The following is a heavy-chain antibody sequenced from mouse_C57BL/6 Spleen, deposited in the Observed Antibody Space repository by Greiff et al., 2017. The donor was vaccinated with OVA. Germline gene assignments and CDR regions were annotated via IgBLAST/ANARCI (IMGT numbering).Heavy chain of an antibody. Sequence: ESGPGLVKPSQSLSLTCSVTGYSITSGYYRNWIRQFPGNKLEWMGYISYDGSNNYNPSLKNRISITRDTSKNQFFLKLNSVTTEDTATYYCARDPNWDFDYWGQGTTLTVSS. D-gene: IGHD4-1*01. J-gene: IGHJ2*01. V-gene: IGHV3-6*01. CDR1: GYSITSGYY. CDR2: ISYDGSN. CDR3: ARDPNWDFDY.